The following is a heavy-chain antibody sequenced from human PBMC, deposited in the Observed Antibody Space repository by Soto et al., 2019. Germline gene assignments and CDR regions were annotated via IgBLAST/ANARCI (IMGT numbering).Heavy chain of an antibody. Sequence: QITLKESGPTLVKPTQTLTLTCTFSGFSLSTSGVGVGWIRQPPGKALEWLALIYWDDDKRYSPSLKSRLTITKETSKNQVGLTMNNMDPVEPATYYCAHRPSYCSGGSCYSGFDYWGQGTLVTVSS. CDR1: GFSLSTSGVG. CDR2: IYWDDDK. D-gene: IGHD2-15*01. V-gene: IGHV2-5*02. J-gene: IGHJ4*02. CDR3: AHRPSYCSGGSCYSGFDY.